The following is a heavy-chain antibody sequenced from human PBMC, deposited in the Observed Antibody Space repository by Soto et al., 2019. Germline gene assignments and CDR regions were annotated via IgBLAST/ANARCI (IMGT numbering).Heavy chain of an antibody. J-gene: IGHJ2*01. CDR3: ARHLPVAYTGCYFDL. V-gene: IGHV5-51*01. Sequence: GESLKISWKGSGYRFASNWIGWVRQMPGKGLEWMGIIYPGDSDTRYSPSFQGQVTISADRSISTAYLQWRSLKASDTAMYYCARHLPVAYTGCYFDLRARRTLVTVSA. CDR1: GYRFASNW. CDR2: IYPGDSDT. D-gene: IGHD2-8*02.